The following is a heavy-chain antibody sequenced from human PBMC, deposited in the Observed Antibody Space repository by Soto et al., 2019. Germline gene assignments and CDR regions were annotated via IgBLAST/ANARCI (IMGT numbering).Heavy chain of an antibody. J-gene: IGHJ4*02. Sequence: QLQLQESGSGLVKPSQTLSLTCAVYGGSISSGGYSWSWIRQPPGKGLEWIGYIYHSGSTYYNPSLKSRVTISLDRSKNQFSLKLSSVTAADTAVYYCARAGGLGAVAVDYWGQGTLVTVSS. V-gene: IGHV4-30-2*01. D-gene: IGHD6-19*01. CDR1: GGSISSGGYS. CDR3: ARAGGLGAVAVDY. CDR2: IYHSGST.